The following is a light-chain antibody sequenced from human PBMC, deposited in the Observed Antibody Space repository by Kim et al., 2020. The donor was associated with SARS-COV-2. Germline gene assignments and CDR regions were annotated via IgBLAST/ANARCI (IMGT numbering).Light chain of an antibody. CDR2: DVS. Sequence: QSLTISCTGTSSDVGGYNYVSWYQQHPGKAPKLMIYDVSNRSSGVSNRFSGSKSGNTASLTISGLQAEDEADYYCSSYTSSSTLYVFGTGTKVTVL. CDR3: SSYTSSSTLYV. CDR1: SSDVGGYNY. V-gene: IGLV2-14*03. J-gene: IGLJ1*01.